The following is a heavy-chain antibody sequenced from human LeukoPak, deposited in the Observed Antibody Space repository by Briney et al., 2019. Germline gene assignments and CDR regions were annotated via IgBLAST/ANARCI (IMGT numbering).Heavy chain of an antibody. D-gene: IGHD5-24*01. Sequence: SETLSLTCSVSGGSVRSYSWSWIRQPPGKGLEWIGYVHNSGTTNYKPSLKSRVIISVETTKNQFSLKLRSVPAADTAVYYCARHGGESLVATILHAFDIWGQGTMVTVSS. CDR3: ARHGGESLVATILHAFDI. CDR2: VHNSGTT. CDR1: GGSVRSYS. J-gene: IGHJ3*02. V-gene: IGHV4-59*08.